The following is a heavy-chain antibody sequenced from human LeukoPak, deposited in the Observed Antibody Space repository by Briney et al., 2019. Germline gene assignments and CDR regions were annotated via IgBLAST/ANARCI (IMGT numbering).Heavy chain of an antibody. CDR1: GFTFGEYG. CDR2: ITWDGGST. D-gene: IGHD6-25*01. CDR3: ARGGVRCYGYSSGWDEGECAGHRPFDY. V-gene: IGHV3-43D*03. J-gene: IGHJ4*02. Sequence: GGSLRLSCVGSGFTFGEYGMHWVRQVPGKGLEWVSHITWDGGSTYYAGSVKGRFTISRDSAKNSLYLQMNSLRAEDTAVYYCARGGVRCYGYSSGWDEGECAGHRPFDYWGQGTLVTVSS.